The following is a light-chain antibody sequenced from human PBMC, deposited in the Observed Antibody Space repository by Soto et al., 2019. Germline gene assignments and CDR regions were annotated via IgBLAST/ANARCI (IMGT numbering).Light chain of an antibody. J-gene: IGKJ4*01. V-gene: IGKV3-20*01. CDR1: QSVSSSY. CDR3: QQYGSSPTT. CDR2: GAS. Sequence: EIVLTQSPGTLSLSPGERATLSCRASQSVSSSYLAWYQQKPGQAPRLLIYGASSRATGIPDRFSGSGAGTDFTLTISRLEPEECAVYYCQQYGSSPTTFGGGTKVEIK.